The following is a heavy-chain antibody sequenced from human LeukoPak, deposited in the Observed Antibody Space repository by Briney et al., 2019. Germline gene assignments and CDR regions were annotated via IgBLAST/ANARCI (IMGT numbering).Heavy chain of an antibody. Sequence: SETLSLTCTVSGGSISSSSYYWGWIRQPPGKGLEWIGSIYYSGSTYYNPSLKSRVTISVDTSKNQFSLKLSSVTAADTAVYYCARGRNQTPFSYTHHPRGGFDYWGQGTLVTVSS. J-gene: IGHJ4*02. D-gene: IGHD2-2*02. V-gene: IGHV4-39*07. CDR1: GGSISSSSYY. CDR2: IYYSGST. CDR3: ARGRNQTPFSYTHHPRGGFDY.